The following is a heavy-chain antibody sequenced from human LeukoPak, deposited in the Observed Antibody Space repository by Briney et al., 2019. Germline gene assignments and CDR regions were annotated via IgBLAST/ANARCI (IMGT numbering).Heavy chain of an antibody. V-gene: IGHV4-59*08. Sequence: SETLSLTCTVSGGSISPYYRSWIRQPPGKGLEWIGYVYYSGSTNYNPSLKSRVTISADTSKNQFSLKLSSVTAADTAVYYCARHSGDYWGQGTLVTVSS. CDR3: ARHSGDY. J-gene: IGHJ4*02. CDR2: VYYSGST. CDR1: GGSISPYY.